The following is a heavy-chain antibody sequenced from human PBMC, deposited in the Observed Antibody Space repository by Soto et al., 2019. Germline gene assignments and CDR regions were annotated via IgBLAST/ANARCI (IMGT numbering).Heavy chain of an antibody. J-gene: IGHJ3*02. CDR2: IHHSGST. V-gene: IGHV4-4*02. CDR1: GGAINISNW. D-gene: IGHD3-3*01. CDR3: ATLALGGVVTNSDAFDI. Sequence: SETLSLTCAVSGGAINISNWWSWVRQPPGKGLEWIGEIHHSGSTNFNPFLKSRVTISIDKSKIQFYLKLSSLTAADTAVYYFATLALGGVVTNSDAFDIWGQGTVVTVSS.